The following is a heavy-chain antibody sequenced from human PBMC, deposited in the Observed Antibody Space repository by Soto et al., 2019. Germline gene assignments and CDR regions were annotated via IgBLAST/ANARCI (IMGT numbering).Heavy chain of an antibody. CDR2: ISDYGRI. CDR3: ARGGVEPFDY. D-gene: IGHD3-3*01. Sequence: EVQLVESGGGLVQSGGSLRLACAASGFTFRNYWMHWVRQAPGKGLVWVSRISDYGRINYADSVKGRFTISRDDANSDLYLQMNNLRAEDTAVYYCARGGVEPFDYWGQGALVTVSS. J-gene: IGHJ4*02. V-gene: IGHV3-74*01. CDR1: GFTFRNYW.